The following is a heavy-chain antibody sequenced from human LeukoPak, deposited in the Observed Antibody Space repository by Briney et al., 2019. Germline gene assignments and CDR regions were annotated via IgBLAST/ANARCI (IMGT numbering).Heavy chain of an antibody. CDR2: IKQDGSEK. CDR3: ARGGAGSWYYFDY. D-gene: IGHD6-13*01. CDR1: GFTFSSYW. V-gene: IGHV3-7*01. J-gene: IGHJ4*02. Sequence: GGSLRLSCAASGFTFSSYWMIWVRQAPGKGLEWGANIKQDGSEKYYVDSVKGRFTISRDNAKNSLYLQMNSLRAEDTAVYYCARGGAGSWYYFDYWGQGTLVTVSS.